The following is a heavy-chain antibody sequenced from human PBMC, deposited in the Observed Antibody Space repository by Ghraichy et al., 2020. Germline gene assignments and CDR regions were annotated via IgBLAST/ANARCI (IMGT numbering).Heavy chain of an antibody. CDR1: GGSISSSSYY. D-gene: IGHD5-24*01. Sequence: SETLSLTCTVSGGSISSSSYYWGWIRQPPGKGLEWIGSIYYSGSTYYNPSLKSRVTISVDTSKNRFSLKLSSVTAADTAVYYCARDGYNSYYYYGMDVWGQGTTVTVSS. CDR2: IYYSGST. CDR3: ARDGYNSYYYYGMDV. J-gene: IGHJ6*02. V-gene: IGHV4-39*02.